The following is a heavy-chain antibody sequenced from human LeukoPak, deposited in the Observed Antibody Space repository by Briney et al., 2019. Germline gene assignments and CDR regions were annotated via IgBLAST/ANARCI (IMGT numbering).Heavy chain of an antibody. J-gene: IGHJ4*02. CDR2: IRSKVYGGTT. D-gene: IGHD4-23*01. V-gene: IGHV3-49*04. Sequence: GGSLRLSCRASGFTFGDYVMTWVRQAPGKGLELVGFIRSKVYGGTTEYAASVKGRFIISRDDSKSIAYLQMNSLKTEDTAVYYCTRDYGGFDYWGQGTLVTVSS. CDR3: TRDYGGFDY. CDR1: GFTFGDYV.